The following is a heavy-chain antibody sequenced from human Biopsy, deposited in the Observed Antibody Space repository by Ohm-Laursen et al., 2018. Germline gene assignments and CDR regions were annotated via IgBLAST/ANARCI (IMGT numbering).Heavy chain of an antibody. D-gene: IGHD6-19*01. Sequence: GASVKVSSKASGFSFTGYYIHWVRQAPGQGLEWMGWISPKSGDTNYAHKFQGNITMTRDTSMSTAYMEMSRLRCDDTAVYYCALQSVAQMKNFDYWGQGTLVTVSS. CDR1: GFSFTGYY. V-gene: IGHV1-2*02. J-gene: IGHJ4*02. CDR2: ISPKSGDT. CDR3: ALQSVAQMKNFDY.